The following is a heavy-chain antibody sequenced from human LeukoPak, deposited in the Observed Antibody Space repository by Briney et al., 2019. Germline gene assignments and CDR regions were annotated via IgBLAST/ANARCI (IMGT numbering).Heavy chain of an antibody. J-gene: IGHJ4*02. D-gene: IGHD3-22*01. CDR3: ARDLYRIVVVPHYFDY. Sequence: GTSLRLSCAASGFTFSSYAIHWVRQAPGKGLEWVAVISFDGTDAFYADSVKGRFTISRDNSKNTLYLQMNSLRAEDTAVYYCARDLYRIVVVPHYFDYWGQGTLVTVSS. V-gene: IGHV3-30*04. CDR2: ISFDGTDA. CDR1: GFTFSSYA.